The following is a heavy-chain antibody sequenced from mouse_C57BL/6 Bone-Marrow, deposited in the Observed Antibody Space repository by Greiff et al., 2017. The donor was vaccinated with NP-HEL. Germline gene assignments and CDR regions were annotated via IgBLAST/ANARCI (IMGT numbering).Heavy chain of an antibody. CDR1: GYTFTSYW. J-gene: IGHJ2*01. Sequence: QVQLQQPGAELVKPGASVKLSCTASGYTFTSYWLHLVKQRPGPGLEWIGMIHPNSGSTNYHEKFKSKATLTVDKSSSTAYMQLSSLTSEDSAVYYCARNYYYGSSSSYYCDYWGQGTTLTVSS. CDR3: ARNYYYGSSSSYYCDY. CDR2: IHPNSGST. V-gene: IGHV1-64*01. D-gene: IGHD1-1*01.